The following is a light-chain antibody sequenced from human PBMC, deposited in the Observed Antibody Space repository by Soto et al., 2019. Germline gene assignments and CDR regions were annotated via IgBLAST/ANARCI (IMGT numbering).Light chain of an antibody. CDR1: QTVLDSSKNKDY. J-gene: IGKJ1*01. CDR2: WAS. V-gene: IGKV4-1*01. Sequence: DIVLTLSLASLAVSPGQRAPIKCKSSQTVLDSSKNKDYLTWYQQKPGQPPKLLIYWASTREFGVPDRFSGSGSGTNFTLTSSSLQAEDVAVYYCHQYDSTPRTFGHGTKVDIK. CDR3: HQYDSTPRT.